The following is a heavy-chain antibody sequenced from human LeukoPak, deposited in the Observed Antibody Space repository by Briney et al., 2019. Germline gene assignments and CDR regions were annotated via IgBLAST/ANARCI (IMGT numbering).Heavy chain of an antibody. CDR3: ARGLSNSRRTLLGLDY. D-gene: IGHD3-16*01. CDR1: GGSFSGYY. J-gene: IGHJ4*02. CDR2: INHSGST. V-gene: IGHV4-34*01. Sequence: SETLSLTCAVYGGSFSGYYWSWIRQPPGKGLEWIGEINHSGSTNYNPSLKSRVTISVDTSKNQFPLKLSSVTAADTAVYYCARGLSNSRRTLLGLDYWGQGTLVTVSS.